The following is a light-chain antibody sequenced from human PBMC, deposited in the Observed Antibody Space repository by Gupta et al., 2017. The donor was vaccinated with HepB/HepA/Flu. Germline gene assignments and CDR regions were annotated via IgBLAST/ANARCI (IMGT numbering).Light chain of an antibody. CDR1: QSVSSN. Sequence: EIVMTQFPATLSVSPGERATLSCRASQSVSSNLAWYQQKPGQAPRLLIYGASNRATGFPDRFSGSGFGTEFTLTISSRQSEDFAVYYCQPDNNWPGVFGHGTQVDIK. J-gene: IGKJ3*01. CDR2: GAS. V-gene: IGKV3-15*01. CDR3: QPDNNWPGV.